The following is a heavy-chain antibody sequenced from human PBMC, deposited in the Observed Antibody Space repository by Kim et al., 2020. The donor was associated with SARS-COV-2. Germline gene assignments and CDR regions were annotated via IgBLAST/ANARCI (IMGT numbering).Heavy chain of an antibody. CDR3: ARTVTKWFDP. CDR2: IYYSGST. D-gene: IGHD4-17*01. V-gene: IGHV4-59*13. CDR1: GGSISSYY. J-gene: IGHJ5*02. Sequence: SETLSLTCTVSGGSISSYYWSWIRQPPGKGLEWIGYIYYSGSTNYNPSLKSRVTISVDTSKNQFSLKLSSVTAADTAVYYCARTVTKWFDPWGQGTLVTV.